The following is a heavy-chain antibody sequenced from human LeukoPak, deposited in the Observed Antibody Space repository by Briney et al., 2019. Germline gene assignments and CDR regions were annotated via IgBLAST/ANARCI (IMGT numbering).Heavy chain of an antibody. CDR1: GFTFSSYA. J-gene: IGHJ4*02. V-gene: IGHV3-30-3*01. D-gene: IGHD6-19*01. CDR2: ISYDGSNK. CDR3: GRDQEYSSGWYPYYFDY. Sequence: GRSLRLSCAASGFTFSSYAMHWVRQAPGKGLEWVAVISYDGSNKYYADSVKGRFTISRDNSKNTLYLQMNSLRAEDTAVYYCGRDQEYSSGWYPYYFDYWGQGTLVTVSS.